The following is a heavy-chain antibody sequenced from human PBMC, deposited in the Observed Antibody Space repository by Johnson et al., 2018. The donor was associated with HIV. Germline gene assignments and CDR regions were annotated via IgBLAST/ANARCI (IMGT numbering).Heavy chain of an antibody. J-gene: IGHJ3*01. CDR3: VKDLYCTSGLCRTDTFDV. CDR2: ISGSGGST. Sequence: VQLVESGGGLVQPGGSLRLSCAASGFSFSSYAMTWVRQGPGKGLEWVSTISGSGGSTYYADSVKGRFTISRDNFKNILSLEMNSLRAEDTAVYYCVKDLYCTSGLCRTDTFDVWGQGTVVTTSS. V-gene: IGHV3-23*04. D-gene: IGHD2-8*01. CDR1: GFSFSSYA.